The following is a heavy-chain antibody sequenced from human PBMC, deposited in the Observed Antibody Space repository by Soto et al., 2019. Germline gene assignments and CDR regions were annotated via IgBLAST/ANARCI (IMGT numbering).Heavy chain of an antibody. J-gene: IGHJ4*02. V-gene: IGHV3-23*01. CDR3: ARGGYSYGRDYFDY. D-gene: IGHD5-18*01. CDR2: ISADGGST. Sequence: GGSLRLSCAASGFTFSSYAMSSVRQAPGKGLEWVSVISADGGSTYYADSVKGRFTISRDNSKNTLYLQMNSLRAEDTAVYYCARGGYSYGRDYFDYWGQGTLVTVPQ. CDR1: GFTFSSYA.